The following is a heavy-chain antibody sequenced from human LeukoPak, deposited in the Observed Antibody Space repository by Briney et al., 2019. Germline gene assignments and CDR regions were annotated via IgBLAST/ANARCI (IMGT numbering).Heavy chain of an antibody. Sequence: SETLSLTCTVSGGSISSSSYYWGWIRQPPGKGLEWIGSIYYSGSTYYNPSLKSRVTISVDTSKNQFSLKLSSVTAADTAVYYCARLNPVGYWNDVILDYWGQGTLVTVSS. D-gene: IGHD1-1*01. V-gene: IGHV4-39*07. CDR1: GGSISSSSYY. CDR2: IYYSGST. CDR3: ARLNPVGYWNDVILDY. J-gene: IGHJ4*02.